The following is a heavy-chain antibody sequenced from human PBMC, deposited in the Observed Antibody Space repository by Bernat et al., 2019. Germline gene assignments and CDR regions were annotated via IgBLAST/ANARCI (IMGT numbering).Heavy chain of an antibody. CDR3: ARIYVWGSYRYRHWFDP. Sequence: QVQLVQSGAEVKKPGSSVKVSCKASGGTFSSYAISWVRQAPGQGLEWMGGIIPIFGTANYAEKFQGRVTVTADEYTSTAYMELSSLRSEDTAVYYCARIYVWGSYRYRHWFDPWGQGTLVTVSS. J-gene: IGHJ5*02. CDR2: IIPIFGTA. CDR1: GGTFSSYA. V-gene: IGHV1-69*01. D-gene: IGHD3-16*02.